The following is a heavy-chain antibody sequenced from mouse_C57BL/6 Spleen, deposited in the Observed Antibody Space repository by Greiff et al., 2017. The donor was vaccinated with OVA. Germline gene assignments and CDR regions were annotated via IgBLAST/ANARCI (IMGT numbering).Heavy chain of an antibody. J-gene: IGHJ2*01. CDR1: GFTFSNYW. CDR2: IRLKSDNYAT. Sequence: DVMLVESGGGLVQPGGSMKLSCVASGFTFSNYWMNWVRQSPEKGLEWVAQIRLKSDNYATHYAESVKGRFTISRDDSKSSVYLQMNNLRAEDTGIYYCTVITTVVATDDYWGQGTTLTVSS. CDR3: TVITTVVATDDY. V-gene: IGHV6-3*01. D-gene: IGHD1-1*01.